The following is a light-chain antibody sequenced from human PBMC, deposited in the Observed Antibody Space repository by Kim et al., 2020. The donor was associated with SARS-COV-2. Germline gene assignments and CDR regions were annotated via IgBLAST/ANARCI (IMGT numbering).Light chain of an antibody. CDR3: QTWGSGIGV. J-gene: IGLJ2*01. V-gene: IGLV4-69*01. Sequence: ASVHLTCILSRANTSTATAWLQQLPGKGPRYLMRVYSNGRHTRGDGIPYRFSGSSSGSAYYLTISGLQSEDEADYYCQTWGSGIGVFGGGTQLTVL. CDR1: RANTSTA. CDR2: VYSNGRH.